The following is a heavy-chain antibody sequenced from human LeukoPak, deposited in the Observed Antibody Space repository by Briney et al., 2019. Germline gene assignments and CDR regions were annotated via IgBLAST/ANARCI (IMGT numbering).Heavy chain of an antibody. J-gene: IGHJ4*02. CDR1: GASTSSYY. CDR3: ARGASSSWYSLWKF. D-gene: IGHD6-13*01. V-gene: IGHV4-59*01. CDR2: FYHSGGT. Sequence: PSETLSLTCNVSGASTSSYYWSWIRQPPGEGLEWLGYFYHSGGTNYNPSLKSRATISIDTSKNEVSLKLRSVTAADTAVYYCARGASSSWYSLWKFWGQGTLVTVSS.